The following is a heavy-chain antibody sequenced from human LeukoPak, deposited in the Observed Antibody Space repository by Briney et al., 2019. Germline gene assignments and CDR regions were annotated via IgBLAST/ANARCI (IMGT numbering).Heavy chain of an antibody. D-gene: IGHD2-2*01. CDR1: GASVSGYY. Sequence: SEILSLTCAVYGASVSGYYSSWIRQPPGKGLEWSGEINHSGSTNYNPSLKSRVTISVDTSENQFSLKLSSVTAADTAVYYCARAHRVCDIVVVPAERYFDYWGQGTLVTVSS. CDR3: ARAHRVCDIVVVPAERYFDY. J-gene: IGHJ4*02. CDR2: INHSGST. V-gene: IGHV4-34*01.